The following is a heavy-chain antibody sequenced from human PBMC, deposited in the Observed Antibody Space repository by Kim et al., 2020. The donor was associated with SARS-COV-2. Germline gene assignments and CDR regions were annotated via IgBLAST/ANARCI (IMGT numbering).Heavy chain of an antibody. J-gene: IGHJ4*02. V-gene: IGHV3-23*01. D-gene: IGHD3-10*01. CDR3: AKDIGHYYGSGSYYNVGFDY. Sequence: RFTISRDNSKNTLYLQRNSMRAEDTAVYYCAKDIGHYYGSGSYYNVGFDYWGQGTLVTVSS.